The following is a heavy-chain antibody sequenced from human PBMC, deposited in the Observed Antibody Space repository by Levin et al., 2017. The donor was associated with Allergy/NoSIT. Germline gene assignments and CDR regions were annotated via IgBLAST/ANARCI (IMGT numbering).Heavy chain of an antibody. CDR2: INHSGST. V-gene: IGHV4-34*01. CDR3: ARGLVTMVRGVIITAVSVYYYMDV. CDR1: GGSFSGYY. Sequence: AGGSLRLSCAVYGGSFSGYYWSWIRQPPGKGLEWIGEINHSGSTNYNPSLKSRVTISVDTSKNQFSLKLSSVTAADTAVYYCARGLVTMVRGVIITAVSVYYYMDVWGKGTTVTVSS. D-gene: IGHD3-10*01. J-gene: IGHJ6*03.